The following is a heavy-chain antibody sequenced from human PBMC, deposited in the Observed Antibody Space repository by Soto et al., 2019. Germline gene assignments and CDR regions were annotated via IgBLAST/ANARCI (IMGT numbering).Heavy chain of an antibody. CDR1: GFTFSSYS. J-gene: IGHJ4*02. CDR2: ISSSSSTI. Sequence: GGSLRLSCAASGFTFSSYSMNGVRQAPGKGLEWVSYISSSSSTIYYADSVKGRFTISRDNAKNSLYLQMNSLRAEDTAVYYCARDQGSRWSFDFDYWGQGTLVTVSS. CDR3: ARDQGSRWSFDFDY. V-gene: IGHV3-48*01. D-gene: IGHD6-13*01.